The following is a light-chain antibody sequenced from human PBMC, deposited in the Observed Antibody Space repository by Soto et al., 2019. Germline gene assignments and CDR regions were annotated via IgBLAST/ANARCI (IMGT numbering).Light chain of an antibody. CDR2: DAS. CDR1: QSISSW. V-gene: IGKV1-5*01. J-gene: IGKJ2*01. CDR3: QEYNSYSYT. Sequence: DIQMTQSPCTLSASVGDRVAITCRASQSISSWLAWYQKKPGKAPKLLIYDASSLDSGVPSRFSGSGSGTEFTLTISSLQADDFATYYCQEYNSYSYTFAQGTKLEIK.